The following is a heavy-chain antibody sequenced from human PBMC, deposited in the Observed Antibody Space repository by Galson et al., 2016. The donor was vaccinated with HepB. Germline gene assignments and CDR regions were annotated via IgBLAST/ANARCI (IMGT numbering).Heavy chain of an antibody. J-gene: IGHJ4*02. CDR1: GYTFSNYW. CDR2: IYSAGDVT. CDR3: VRGDGSGMHQSPDY. Sequence: SLRLSCAASGYTFSNYWMNWVRQPPGKGLVWVSGIYSAGDVTSHADSVKGRFTISRDNGKNTLYLQMNSLRAEDTAVYYCVRGDGSGMHQSPDYWGQGTLVTVSS. V-gene: IGHV3-74*01. D-gene: IGHD3-10*01.